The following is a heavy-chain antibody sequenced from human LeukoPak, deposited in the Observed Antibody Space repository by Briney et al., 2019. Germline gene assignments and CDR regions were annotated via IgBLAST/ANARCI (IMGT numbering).Heavy chain of an antibody. J-gene: IGHJ6*03. CDR2: INPNSGGT. Sequence: ASVKVSCKASGYTFTGYYTHWVRQAPGQGLEWMGWINPNSGGTNYAQKFQGRVTMTRDTSISTAYMELSRLRSDDTAVYYCARGVSHFGGGYYYYYMDVWGKGTTVTVSS. CDR3: ARGVSHFGGGYYYYYMDV. V-gene: IGHV1-2*02. D-gene: IGHD3-3*01. CDR1: GYTFTGYY.